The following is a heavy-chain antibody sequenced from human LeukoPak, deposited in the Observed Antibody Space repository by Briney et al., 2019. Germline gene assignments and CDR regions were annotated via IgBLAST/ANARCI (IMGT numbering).Heavy chain of an antibody. J-gene: IGHJ4*02. Sequence: GASVKVSCKASGYTFTGYYMHWVRQAPGQGLEWMGRINPNSGGTNYAQKFQGRVTMTRDTSISTAYMELSRLRSDDTAVYYCARDMGLLWFGELLTDYWGQGTLVTVSS. CDR2: INPNSGGT. CDR3: ARDMGLLWFGELLTDY. D-gene: IGHD3-10*01. V-gene: IGHV1-2*02. CDR1: GYTFTGYY.